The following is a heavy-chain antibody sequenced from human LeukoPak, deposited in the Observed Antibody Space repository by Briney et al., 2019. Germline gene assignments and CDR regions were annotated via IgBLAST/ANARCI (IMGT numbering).Heavy chain of an antibody. V-gene: IGHV5-51*01. D-gene: IGHD2-2*02. Sequence: GESLKISCKGSGYSFTSYWIGWVRQMPGTGLEWMGIIYPGDSDTRYSPSFQGQVTISADKSISTAYLQWSSLKASDTAMYYCARVPFDCSSTSCYINWFGPWGQGTLVTVSS. CDR2: IYPGDSDT. J-gene: IGHJ5*02. CDR3: ARVPFDCSSTSCYINWFGP. CDR1: GYSFTSYW.